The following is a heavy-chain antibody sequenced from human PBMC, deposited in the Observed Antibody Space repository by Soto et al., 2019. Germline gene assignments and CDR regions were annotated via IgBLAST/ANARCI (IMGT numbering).Heavy chain of an antibody. D-gene: IGHD6-13*01. CDR1: GGSISSSSYY. CDR3: AGRGSSSWSIYYYYGLEV. CDR2: IYYSVST. Sequence: SETLSLTCTVSGGSISSSSYYWGWIRQPPGKGLEWIGSIYYSVSTYYNPSLKSRVTISVDTSKNQFSLKLSSVTAADTAVYYCAGRGSSSWSIYYYYGLEVWGQGTPVTVSS. V-gene: IGHV4-39*01. J-gene: IGHJ6*02.